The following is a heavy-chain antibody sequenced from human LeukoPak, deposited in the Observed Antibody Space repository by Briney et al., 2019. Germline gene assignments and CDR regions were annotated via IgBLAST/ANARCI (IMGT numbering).Heavy chain of an antibody. D-gene: IGHD6-19*01. CDR3: ASWGTSGWYHY. CDR1: GFTFSSYA. Sequence: GGSLRLSCAASGFTFSSYAMSWVRQAPGKGLEWVSAISGSGGSTYYADSVKGRSTISRDNSKNTLYLQMNSLRAEDTAVYYCASWGTSGWYHYWGQGTLVTVSS. J-gene: IGHJ4*02. V-gene: IGHV3-23*01. CDR2: ISGSGGST.